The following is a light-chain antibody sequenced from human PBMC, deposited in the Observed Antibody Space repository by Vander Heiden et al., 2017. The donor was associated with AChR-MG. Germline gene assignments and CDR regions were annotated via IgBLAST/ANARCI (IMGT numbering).Light chain of an antibody. J-gene: IGKJ2*01. CDR1: HSISSN. V-gene: IGKV3-15*01. CDR3: QQYNNWPVYT. CDR2: GAS. Sequence: EIVMTQSPATLSVSPGERATLSCRASHSISSNLAWYQHKPGQAPRLLIYGASTRATGIPARFSGSGSGTEFTLTINTLQSEDFAVYYCQQYNNWPVYTFGQGTKLDIK.